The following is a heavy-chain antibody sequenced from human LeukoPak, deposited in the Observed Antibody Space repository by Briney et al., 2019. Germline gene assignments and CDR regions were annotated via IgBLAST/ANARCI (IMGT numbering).Heavy chain of an antibody. CDR2: IRYDGSNK. CDR1: GFTFSNYW. D-gene: IGHD2-2*01. J-gene: IGHJ3*02. V-gene: IGHV3-30*02. Sequence: GGSLRLSCAASGFTFSNYWMSWVRQAPGKGLEWVAFIRYDGSNKYYADSVKGRFTISRDNSKNTLYLQMNSLRAEDTAVYYCAKDLGDCSSTSCYPLGAFDIWGQGTMVTVSS. CDR3: AKDLGDCSSTSCYPLGAFDI.